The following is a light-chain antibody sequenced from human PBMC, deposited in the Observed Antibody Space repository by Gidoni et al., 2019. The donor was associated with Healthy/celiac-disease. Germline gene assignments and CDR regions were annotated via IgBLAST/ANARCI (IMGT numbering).Light chain of an antibody. V-gene: IGLV2-14*01. CDR3: SSYTSSSTRV. CDR1: SSDVGGYNY. J-gene: IGLJ2*01. Sequence: QSARNQPASVSGSHGQAITISCTGTSSDVGGYNYVSWYQQHPGKAPKLMIYDVSNRPSGVSNRFSGSTSGNTASLTISGLQAEDEADYYCSSYTSSSTRVFGGGTKLTVL. CDR2: DVS.